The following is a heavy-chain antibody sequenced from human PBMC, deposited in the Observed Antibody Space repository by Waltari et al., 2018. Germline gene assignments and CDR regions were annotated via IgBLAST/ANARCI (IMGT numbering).Heavy chain of an antibody. V-gene: IGHV1-2*06. CDR3: ASITDYYDSSGYVIDC. Sequence: QVQLVQSGAEVKKPGASVKVSCKASGYTFTGYYMHWVRQAPGQGLEWMGRINPNSGGTNYAQKFQGRVTMTRDTSISTAYMELSRLRSDDTAVYYYASITDYYDSSGYVIDCWGQGTLVTVSS. J-gene: IGHJ4*02. CDR1: GYTFTGYY. CDR2: INPNSGGT. D-gene: IGHD3-22*01.